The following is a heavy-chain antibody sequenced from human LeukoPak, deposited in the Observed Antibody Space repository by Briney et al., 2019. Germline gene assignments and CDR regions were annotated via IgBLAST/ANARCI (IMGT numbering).Heavy chain of an antibody. CDR1: GGSISSGSYY. CDR3: ARDSGSGGAGRERGNFDY. CDR2: IYTSGST. Sequence: SQTLSLTCTVSGGSISSGSYYWSWIRQPARKGLEWIGLIYTSGSTNYNPSLKSRVTISVDTSKNQFSLKLSSVTAANTAVYYCARDSGSGGAGRERGNFDYWGQGTLVTVSS. V-gene: IGHV4-61*02. D-gene: IGHD6-19*01. J-gene: IGHJ4*02.